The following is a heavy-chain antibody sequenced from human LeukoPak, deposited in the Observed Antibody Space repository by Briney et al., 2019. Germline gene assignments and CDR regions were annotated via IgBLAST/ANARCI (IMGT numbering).Heavy chain of an antibody. V-gene: IGHV3-66*01. Sequence: GGSLRLSCAASGFTVSSNYMSWVRQAPGKGLEWVSVIYSGGSTYYADSVKGRFTISRDNSKNTLYLQMNSLRAEDTAVYYCARDPGIAAAGRYDYYGMDVWGQGTTVTVSS. D-gene: IGHD6-13*01. CDR1: GFTVSSNY. CDR2: IYSGGST. J-gene: IGHJ6*02. CDR3: ARDPGIAAAGRYDYYGMDV.